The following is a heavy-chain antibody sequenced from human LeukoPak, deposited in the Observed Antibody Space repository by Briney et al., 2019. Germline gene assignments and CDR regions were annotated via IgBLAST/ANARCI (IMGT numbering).Heavy chain of an antibody. V-gene: IGHV3-30*04. Sequence: GGSLRLSCAASGFTFSRYAMHWVRQGPGKGLEWVAAISYDGSNKKYADSVKGRFTISRDNSKNTLYLQMNSLRAEDTAVYYCARAVAGYYFDYWGQGTLVTVSS. J-gene: IGHJ4*02. CDR1: GFTFSRYA. CDR3: ARAVAGYYFDY. CDR2: ISYDGSNK. D-gene: IGHD6-19*01.